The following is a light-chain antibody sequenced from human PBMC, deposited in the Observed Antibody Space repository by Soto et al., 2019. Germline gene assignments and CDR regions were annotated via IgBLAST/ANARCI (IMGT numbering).Light chain of an antibody. V-gene: IGLV2-14*01. CDR3: SSYTSSSTYV. CDR1: RSDVGGYNY. Sequence: QSVLTQPASGSGSPGQSSTISCTGTRSDVGGYNYVYWHQQHPGKAPKLMIYDVTNRPSGVSDRFSGSKSGNTASLTISGLQAEDEADYYCSSYTSSSTYVFGAGTKVTVL. J-gene: IGLJ1*01. CDR2: DVT.